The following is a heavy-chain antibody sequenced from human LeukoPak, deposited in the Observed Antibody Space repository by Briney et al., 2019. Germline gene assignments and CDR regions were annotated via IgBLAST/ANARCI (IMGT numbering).Heavy chain of an antibody. CDR1: GHTSTTYA. Sequence: ASVKVSCKASGHTSTTYAIHWVRQAPGQGLEWMGWINAGNGNIKYSQKLQGRVTITGDTSASTAYMEPSSLRSEDTAVYYCARGYCSSTSCYMDVWGQGTTVT. V-gene: IGHV1-3*01. CDR3: ARGYCSSTSCYMDV. J-gene: IGHJ6*02. D-gene: IGHD2-2*01. CDR2: INAGNGNI.